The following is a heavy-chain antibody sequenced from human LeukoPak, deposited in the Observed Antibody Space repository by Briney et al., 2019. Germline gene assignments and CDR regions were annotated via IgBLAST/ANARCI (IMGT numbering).Heavy chain of an antibody. D-gene: IGHD3-9*01. CDR3: ARDQYYDILTGPYGMDV. J-gene: IGHJ6*02. CDR1: GGSISSYY. V-gene: IGHV4-4*07. Sequence: PSETLSLTCTVSGGSISSYYWSWIRQPAGKGLEWIGRIYTSGSTYYNPSLKSRVTISVDTSKNQFSLKLSSVTAADTAVYYCARDQYYDILTGPYGMDVWGQGTTVTVSS. CDR2: IYTSGST.